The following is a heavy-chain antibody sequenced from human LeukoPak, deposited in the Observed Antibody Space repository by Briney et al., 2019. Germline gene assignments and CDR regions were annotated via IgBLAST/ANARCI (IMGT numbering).Heavy chain of an antibody. CDR3: ARDNYDSSGYYYNFDS. D-gene: IGHD3-22*01. CDR1: GFTFSSYW. V-gene: IGHV3-74*01. J-gene: IGHJ4*02. Sequence: GGSLRLSCAASGFTFSSYWEHWVRPAPGMGLVLVSRISNDGSSTSFADSVKGRFTISRDNARNTLYLQMSSLRAEDTAVYYCARDNYDSSGYYYNFDSWGQGTLVTVSS. CDR2: ISNDGSST.